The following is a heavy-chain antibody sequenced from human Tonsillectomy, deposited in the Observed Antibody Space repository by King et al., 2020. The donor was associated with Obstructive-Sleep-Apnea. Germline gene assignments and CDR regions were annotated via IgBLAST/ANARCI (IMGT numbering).Heavy chain of an antibody. CDR1: GDSITADHW. V-gene: IGHV4-4*02. CDR3: ASARWDF. D-gene: IGHD4-23*01. Sequence: VQLQESGPGLVKPSGTLSLTCAVSGDSITADHWWSWVRQSPGKGLEWIGEIYHTGNTNYNPSLKSRVTISVDISKNQFSLKLHSVTAADAAVYYCASARWDFWGQGTLITVSS. J-gene: IGHJ4*02. CDR2: IYHTGNT.